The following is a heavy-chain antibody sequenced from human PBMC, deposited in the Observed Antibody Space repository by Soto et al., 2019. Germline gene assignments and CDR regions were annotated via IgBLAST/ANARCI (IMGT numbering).Heavy chain of an antibody. Sequence: QVQLVQSGAEVKKPGASVKVSCKASGYTFTNYDIHWVRQATGQGLEWMGWMNPDSGNTGQSKQFQGRVTMTRDTSISTASMEMSSLRFEDTAVYYCARGRFRRTWFDPWGQGTLVTVSS. CDR2: MNPDSGNT. V-gene: IGHV1-8*01. J-gene: IGHJ5*02. D-gene: IGHD3-16*01. CDR1: GYTFTNYD. CDR3: ARGRFRRTWFDP.